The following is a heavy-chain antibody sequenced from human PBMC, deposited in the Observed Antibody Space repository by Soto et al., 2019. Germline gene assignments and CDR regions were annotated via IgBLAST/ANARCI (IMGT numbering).Heavy chain of an antibody. D-gene: IGHD4-17*01. Sequence: QLQLVRSGPEAKKPGASVKVSCKASGYTFATSTISWLRQAPGQGPEWMGWIKAYSGNTNYAQKLQGRFTMTTDTSTSTAYMELRSLTTDDTAIYYCAIADYGDDDYWGQGTLVTVSS. V-gene: IGHV1-18*01. CDR1: GYTFATST. J-gene: IGHJ4*02. CDR3: AIADYGDDDY. CDR2: IKAYSGNT.